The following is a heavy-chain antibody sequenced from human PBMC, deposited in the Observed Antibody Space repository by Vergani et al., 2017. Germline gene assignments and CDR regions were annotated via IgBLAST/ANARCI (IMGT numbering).Heavy chain of an antibody. CDR1: GGSISSYY. CDR2: IYYSGST. V-gene: IGHV4-59*01. J-gene: IGHJ5*02. CDR3: ASQRPYYDILTGYFGGWFDP. Sequence: QVQLRESGPGLVKPSETLSLTCTVSGGSISSYYWSWIRQPPGKGLEWIGYIYYSGSTNYNPSLKSRVTISVDTSKNQFSLKLSSVTAADTAVYYCASQRPYYDILTGYFGGWFDPWGQGTLVTVSS. D-gene: IGHD3-9*01.